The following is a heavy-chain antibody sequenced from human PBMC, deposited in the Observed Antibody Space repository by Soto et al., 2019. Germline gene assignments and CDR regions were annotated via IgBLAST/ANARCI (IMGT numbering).Heavy chain of an antibody. V-gene: IGHV4-30-2*01. D-gene: IGHD6-13*01. CDR2: IYHSGST. CDR3: ARIAGLYNWFDP. Sequence: PSETLSLTCAVSGGSISSGGYSWSWIRQPPGKGLEWIGYIYHSGSTYYNPSLKSRVTISVDGSKNQFSLKLSSVTAADTAVYYCARIAGLYNWFDPWGQGTLVTVSS. CDR1: GGSISSGGYS. J-gene: IGHJ5*02.